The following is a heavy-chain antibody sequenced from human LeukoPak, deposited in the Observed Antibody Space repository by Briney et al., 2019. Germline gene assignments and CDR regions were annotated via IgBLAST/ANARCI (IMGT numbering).Heavy chain of an antibody. CDR2: IYHSGST. V-gene: IGHV4-30-2*01. D-gene: IGHD6-13*01. Sequence: SEILSLTCTVSTYSISSGGYYWSWIRQPPGKGLEWIGYIYHSGSTYYNPSLKSRVTISVDRSKNQFSLKLSSVTAADTAVYYCARRGIAAAHDDYWGQGTLVTVSS. J-gene: IGHJ4*02. CDR3: ARRGIAAAHDDY. CDR1: TYSISSGGYY.